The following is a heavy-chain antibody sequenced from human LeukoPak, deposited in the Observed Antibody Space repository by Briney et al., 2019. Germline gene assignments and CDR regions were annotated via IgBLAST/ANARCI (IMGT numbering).Heavy chain of an antibody. CDR1: GYTFTSYG. V-gene: IGHV1-18*01. CDR2: ISAYNGNT. D-gene: IGHD3-10*01. J-gene: IGHJ4*02. Sequence: ASVKVSCKASGYTFTSYGISWVRQAPGQGLEWMGWISAYNGNTNYVQNLQGRVTMTTDTSTSTAYMELRSLRSDDTAVYYCARDPMVRGVIPYYFDYWGQGTLVTVSS. CDR3: ARDPMVRGVIPYYFDY.